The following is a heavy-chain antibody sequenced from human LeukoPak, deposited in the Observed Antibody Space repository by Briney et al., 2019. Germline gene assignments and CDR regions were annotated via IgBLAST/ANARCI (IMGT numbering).Heavy chain of an antibody. V-gene: IGHV3-23*01. CDR3: AKRGVVIRVILVGFHREAYYFDS. D-gene: IGHD2-21*01. J-gene: IGHJ4*02. CDR2: ISCSGGST. CDR1: GITLSNYG. Sequence: PGGSLRLSCAVSGITLSNYGMSWVRQAPGKGLEWVAGISCSGGSTKYADPEKGRFTISRDNPTNALFLQMNSLRAEDTAVYFCAKRGVVIRVILVGFHREAYYFDSWGQGALVTVSS.